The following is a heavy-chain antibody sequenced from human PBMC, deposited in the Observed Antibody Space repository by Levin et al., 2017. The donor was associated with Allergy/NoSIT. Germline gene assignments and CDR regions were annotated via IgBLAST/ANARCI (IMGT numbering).Heavy chain of an antibody. D-gene: IGHD5-18*01. CDR3: ARDSRVIQLWPLYYFDY. Sequence: GGSLRLSCAASGFTFSSYAMHWVRQAPGKGLEWVAVISYDGSNKYYADSVKGRFTISRDNSKNTLYLQMNSLRAEDTAVYYCARDSRVIQLWPLYYFDYWGQGTLVTVSA. CDR1: GFTFSSYA. J-gene: IGHJ4*02. CDR2: ISYDGSNK. V-gene: IGHV3-30-3*01.